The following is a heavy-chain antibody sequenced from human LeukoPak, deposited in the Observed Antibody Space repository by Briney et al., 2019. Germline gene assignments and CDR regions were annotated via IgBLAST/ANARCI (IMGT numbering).Heavy chain of an antibody. CDR2: ISAYNGNT. CDR3: ARDLRYSSSWYQY. Sequence: GASVKVSCKASGYTFTNYGFSWVRQAPGQGLEWMGWISAYNGNTNYAQKLQGRVSMTTDTSTSTAYMELRSLSSDDTAVYFCARDLRYSSSWYQYWGQGTLVTVSS. CDR1: GYTFTNYG. D-gene: IGHD6-13*01. J-gene: IGHJ4*02. V-gene: IGHV1-18*01.